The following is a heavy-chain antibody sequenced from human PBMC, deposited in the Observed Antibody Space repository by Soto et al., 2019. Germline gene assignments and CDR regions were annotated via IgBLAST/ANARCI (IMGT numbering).Heavy chain of an antibody. CDR3: ARVGAIVGAHFDY. V-gene: IGHV4-34*01. CDR1: GGSFSGYY. CDR2: INHSGST. J-gene: IGHJ4*02. D-gene: IGHD1-26*01. Sequence: SETLSLTCAVYGGSFSGYYWSWIRQPPGKGLEWIGEINHSGSTNYNPSLKSRVTISVDTSKNQFSLKLSSVTAADTAVYYCARVGAIVGAHFDYWGQGTLVTVSS.